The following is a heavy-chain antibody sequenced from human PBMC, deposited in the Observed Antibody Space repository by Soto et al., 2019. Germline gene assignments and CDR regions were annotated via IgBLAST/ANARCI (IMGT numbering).Heavy chain of an antibody. D-gene: IGHD3-10*01. CDR3: ARAKITRLFDY. CDR1: GDSISSGGCY. J-gene: IGHJ4*02. V-gene: IGHV4-61*08. CDR2: IYYSGST. Sequence: SXTLSLASTVSGDSISSGGCYWSWIRQPPGKGLEWIGCIYYSGSTNYNPSLKSRVTISVDTSKNQFSLKLTSVTAADTAVYYCARAKITRLFDYCGQGPLLTRSS.